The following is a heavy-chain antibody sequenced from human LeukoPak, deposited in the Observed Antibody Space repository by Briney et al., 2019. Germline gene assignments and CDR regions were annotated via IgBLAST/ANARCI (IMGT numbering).Heavy chain of an antibody. J-gene: IGHJ4*02. CDR3: AKRKLRIAAAGSDNGAFDY. CDR1: GFTFSSYG. Sequence: GGSLRLSCAASGFTFSSYGMHWVRQAPGKGLEWVAFIRYDGSNKYYADSVKGRFTISRDNSKNTLYLQMNSLRAEDTAVYYCAKRKLRIAAAGSDNGAFDYWGQGTLVTVSS. CDR2: IRYDGSNK. V-gene: IGHV3-30*02. D-gene: IGHD6-13*01.